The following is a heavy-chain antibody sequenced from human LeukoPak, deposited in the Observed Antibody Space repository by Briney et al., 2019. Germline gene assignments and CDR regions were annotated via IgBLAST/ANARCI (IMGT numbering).Heavy chain of an antibody. CDR2: INHSGST. V-gene: IGHV4-34*01. CDR3: AIYCSSTSCPNWFDP. CDR1: GGSFSGYY. J-gene: IGHJ5*02. D-gene: IGHD2-2*01. Sequence: SSETLSLTCAVYGGSFSGYYWSWIRQPPGKGLEWIGEINHSGSTNYNPSLKSRVTISVDTSKNQFSLKLSSVTAADTAVYYCAIYCSSTSCPNWFDPWGQGTLVTVSS.